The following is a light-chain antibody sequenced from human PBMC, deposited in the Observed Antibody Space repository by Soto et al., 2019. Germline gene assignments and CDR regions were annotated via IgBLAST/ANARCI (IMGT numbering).Light chain of an antibody. CDR3: QQYDDSIT. J-gene: IGKJ5*01. V-gene: IGKV3-20*01. CDR1: QSVSSRY. CDR2: GAS. Sequence: EIVLTQSPDTLSLSPGESATLSCGASQSVSSRYLAWYQQKPGQAPRLLIYGASNRATGIPDRFSGSVSGTDFTLTISRLEPEDFAVFYCQQYDDSITFGQGTRLEIE.